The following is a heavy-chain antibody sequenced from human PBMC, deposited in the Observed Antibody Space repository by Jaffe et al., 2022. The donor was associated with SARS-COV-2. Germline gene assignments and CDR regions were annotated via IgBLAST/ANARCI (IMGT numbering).Heavy chain of an antibody. CDR1: GFTFSSYA. J-gene: IGHJ5*02. Sequence: EVQLLESGGGLVQPGGSLRLSCAASGFTFSSYAMSWVRQAPGKGLEWVSAISGSGGSTYYADSVKGRFTISRDNSKNTLYLQMNSLRAEDTAVYYCAKGGPARYCSSTSCYKWVFDPWGQGTLVTVSS. CDR2: ISGSGGST. D-gene: IGHD2-2*02. V-gene: IGHV3-23*01. CDR3: AKGGPARYCSSTSCYKWVFDP.